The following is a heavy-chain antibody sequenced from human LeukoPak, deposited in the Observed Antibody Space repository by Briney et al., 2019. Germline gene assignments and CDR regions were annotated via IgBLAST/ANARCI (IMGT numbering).Heavy chain of an antibody. CDR2: IWYDGSNK. Sequence: GRSLRLSCAASGFTFSNYGMHWVRQAPGKGQEWVAVIWYDGSNKYYADSVKGRFTISRDNSKNTLYLQMNSLRAEDTAVYYCARGPYSSSWLDYWGQGTLVTVSS. CDR3: ARGPYSSSWLDY. D-gene: IGHD6-13*01. V-gene: IGHV3-33*01. J-gene: IGHJ4*02. CDR1: GFTFSNYG.